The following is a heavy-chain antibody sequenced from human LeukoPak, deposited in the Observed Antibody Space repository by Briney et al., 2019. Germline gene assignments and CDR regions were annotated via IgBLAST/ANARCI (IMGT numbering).Heavy chain of an antibody. D-gene: IGHD5-24*01. J-gene: IGHJ4*02. CDR2: IWYDASNK. V-gene: IGHV3-33*01. Sequence: PGRSLTLSCAASGFTFSSFGMHWVRQAPGKGLEWVAVIWYDASNKYYADSVKGRFTISRDNSKSTLYLQMNSLRAEDTAVYYCARDVGDGYNFDYWGQGTLVTVSS. CDR3: ARDVGDGYNFDY. CDR1: GFTFSSFG.